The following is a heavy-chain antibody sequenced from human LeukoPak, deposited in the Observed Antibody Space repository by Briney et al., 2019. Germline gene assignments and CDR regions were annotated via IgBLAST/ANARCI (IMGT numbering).Heavy chain of an antibody. Sequence: GGSLRLSFAASGFTFSSYSVNWVRQAPGKGLEWVSSITSSSSYIYYTDSLKGRFTISRDNAKNSLYLQMNSLRVEDTAVYYCARDGIAAPWSFDLWGRGTLVTVSS. CDR3: ARDGIAAPWSFDL. D-gene: IGHD6-13*01. J-gene: IGHJ2*01. CDR1: GFTFSSYS. CDR2: ITSSSSYI. V-gene: IGHV3-21*01.